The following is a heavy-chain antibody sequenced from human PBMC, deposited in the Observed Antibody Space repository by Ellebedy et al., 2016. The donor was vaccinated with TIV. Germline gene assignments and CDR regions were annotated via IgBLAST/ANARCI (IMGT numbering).Heavy chain of an antibody. CDR3: ARAGCGGDCYVD. D-gene: IGHD2-21*02. V-gene: IGHV4-39*01. J-gene: IGHJ4*02. CDR2: LHYSGNT. Sequence: MPSETLSLTCTVSGGSISSSRFYWGWIRQPPGKGLEWIASLHYSGNTYYNPSLQSRVTISVDTSKSQFSLKMTSVTAADTAVYYCARAGCGGDCYVDWGQGSLVTVSS. CDR1: GGSISSSRFY.